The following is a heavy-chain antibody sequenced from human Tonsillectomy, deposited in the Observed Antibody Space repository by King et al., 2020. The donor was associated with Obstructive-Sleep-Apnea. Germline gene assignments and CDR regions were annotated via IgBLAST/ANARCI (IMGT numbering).Heavy chain of an antibody. V-gene: IGHV4-31*02. D-gene: IGHD5-18*01. CDR1: GGGRRRGGEE. CDR3: ARNPYSYGFVSWFDP. J-gene: IGHJ5*02. Sequence: QGQEWGKGLGKSAQTRERKGKGAGGGRRRGGEEGRGRRKKKGKGREGRGEKKERGRNNDNPALKSRVSISVDTSKNQFSLRLSSVTAADTAVYYCARNPYSYGFVSWFDPWGQGTLVTVSS. CDR2: KKERGRN.